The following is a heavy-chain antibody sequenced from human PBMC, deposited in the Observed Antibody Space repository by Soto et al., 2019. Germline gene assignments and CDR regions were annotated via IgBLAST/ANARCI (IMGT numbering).Heavy chain of an antibody. J-gene: IGHJ6*02. CDR3: ARDPNYYGSENYYYGMDV. V-gene: IGHV3-30-3*01. Sequence: GSLRLSCAASGFTFSSYAMHWVRQAPGKGLEWVAVISYDGSNKYYADSVKGRFTISRDNSKNTLYLQMNSLRAEDTAVYYCARDPNYYGSENYYYGMDVWGQGTTVTVSS. D-gene: IGHD3-10*01. CDR1: GFTFSSYA. CDR2: ISYDGSNK.